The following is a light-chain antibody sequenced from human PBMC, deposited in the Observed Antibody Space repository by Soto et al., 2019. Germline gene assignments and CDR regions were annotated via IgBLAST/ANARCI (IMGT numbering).Light chain of an antibody. J-gene: IGKJ4*01. V-gene: IGKV3-20*01. CDR2: GAS. Sequence: EIVLTQSPGTLSLSPGERATLSCRASQSVSSSHLAWYQQKPGQAPRLLIFGASRRATGFPDRFSGSGSGTDFTLTISRLEPGDFAVYYCQQYGSLSPTFDGGTKVEIK. CDR1: QSVSSSH. CDR3: QQYGSLSPT.